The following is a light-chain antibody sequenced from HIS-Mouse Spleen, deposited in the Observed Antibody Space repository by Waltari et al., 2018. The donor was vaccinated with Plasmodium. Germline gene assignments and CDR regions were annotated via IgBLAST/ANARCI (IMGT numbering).Light chain of an antibody. CDR3: MIWPSNASGV. V-gene: IGLV5-37*01. CDR1: SDINVGSYN. J-gene: IGLJ3*02. CDR2: YYSDSDK. Sequence: QPVLTQPPSSSASPGESARLTCTLPSDINVGSYNIYWYQQKPRPPPRYLLYYYSDSDKGQGSGVPSRFSGSKDASANTGILLSSGLQAEDEADYYCMIWPSNASGVFGGGTKLTVL.